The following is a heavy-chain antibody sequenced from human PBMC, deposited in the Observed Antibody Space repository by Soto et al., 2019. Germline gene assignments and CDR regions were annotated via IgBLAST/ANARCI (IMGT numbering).Heavy chain of an antibody. CDR1: GYTFLTYG. J-gene: IGHJ4*02. CDR2: ISPYTGNT. V-gene: IGHV1-18*01. Sequence: ASVKVSCKASGYTFLTYGITWVRQAPGQGLEWMGWISPYTGNTNYAQRFQGRVTMTTDTSTNTAYMELRSLRSGDTAVYYCARRHPFSYGDYVSYYFDYWGQGTLVTVYS. CDR3: ARRHPFSYGDYVSYYFDY. D-gene: IGHD4-17*01.